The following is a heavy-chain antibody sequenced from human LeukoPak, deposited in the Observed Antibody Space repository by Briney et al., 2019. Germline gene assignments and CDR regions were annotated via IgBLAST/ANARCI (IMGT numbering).Heavy chain of an antibody. Sequence: XQTLSLTCAVYGGSFSGYYWSWIRQPPGKGLEWIGEINHSGSTNYNPSLKSRVTISVDTSKNQFPLKLSSVTAADTAVHYCARGWYQQTYYFDYWGQGTLVTVSS. V-gene: IGHV4-34*01. J-gene: IGHJ4*02. CDR3: ARGWYQQTYYFDY. D-gene: IGHD2-2*01. CDR1: GGSFSGYY. CDR2: INHSGST.